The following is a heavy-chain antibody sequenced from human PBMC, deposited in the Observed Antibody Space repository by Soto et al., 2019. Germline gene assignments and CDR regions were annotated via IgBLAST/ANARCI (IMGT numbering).Heavy chain of an antibody. V-gene: IGHV1-18*01. J-gene: IGHJ3*02. Sequence: ASVKVSCKASGYTFSNYGITWVRQAPGQGLEWMGWISAYNGNTHFAQKFQGRVTITADKSTSTAYMELSSLRSEDTAVYYCAPGIAAAGNYRGAFDIWGQGTMVTVSS. D-gene: IGHD6-13*01. CDR1: GYTFSNYG. CDR2: ISAYNGNT. CDR3: APGIAAAGNYRGAFDI.